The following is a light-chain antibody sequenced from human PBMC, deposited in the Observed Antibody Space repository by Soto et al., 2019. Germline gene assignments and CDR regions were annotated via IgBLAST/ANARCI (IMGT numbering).Light chain of an antibody. V-gene: IGLV2-11*01. CDR1: SSDVGGYNY. CDR2: DVI. J-gene: IGLJ3*02. Sequence: QSALTQPRSVSGSPGQSVTISCTGTSSDVGGYNYVSWYQQYPGKAPKLMIYDVIKRPSGVPDRFSGSKSGNTASLTISGLQAEDEGDYYCCSYAGAFTLGAFGGGTKLTVL. CDR3: CSYAGAFTLGA.